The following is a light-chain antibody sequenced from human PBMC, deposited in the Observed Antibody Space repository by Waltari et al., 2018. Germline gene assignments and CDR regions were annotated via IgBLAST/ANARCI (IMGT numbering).Light chain of an antibody. CDR1: QGIGNN. CDR3: QQGYSYPWT. CDR2: GAS. Sequence: DIQMTQSPSSLSASVGDTVTITCQASQGIGNNLNWYQQTPGKAPKLLIYGASSLQSGSPSRFSGSGSGTDFTLTISSLQPEDFATYYCQQGYSYPWTFGQGTKVEIK. J-gene: IGKJ1*01. V-gene: IGKV1-16*01.